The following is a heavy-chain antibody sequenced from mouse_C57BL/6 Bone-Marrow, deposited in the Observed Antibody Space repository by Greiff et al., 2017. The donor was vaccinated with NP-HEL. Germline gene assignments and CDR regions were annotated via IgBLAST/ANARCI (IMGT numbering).Heavy chain of an antibody. J-gene: IGHJ2*01. Sequence: QVQLQQPGAELVRPGSSVKLSCKASGYTFTSYWMDWVKQRPGQGLEWIGNIYPSDSETHYNQKFKDKATLTVDKSSSTAYMQLSSLTSEDSAVYYCALLRRSSFDYWGQGTTLTVSS. CDR1: GYTFTSYW. CDR3: ALLRRSSFDY. CDR2: IYPSDSET. D-gene: IGHD2-12*01. V-gene: IGHV1-61*01.